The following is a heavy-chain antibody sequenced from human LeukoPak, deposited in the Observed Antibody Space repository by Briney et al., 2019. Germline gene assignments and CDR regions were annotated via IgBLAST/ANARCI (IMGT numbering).Heavy chain of an antibody. J-gene: IGHJ4*02. Sequence: ASVKVSCKASGYTFTGYYMHWVRQAPGQGLEWMGWINPNSGGTNYAQKFQGRDTMTRDTCISTAYMELSRLRSDDTAVYYCARGPRAYYYDSSGSNDYWGQGTLVTVSS. D-gene: IGHD3-22*01. CDR3: ARGPRAYYYDSSGSNDY. V-gene: IGHV1-2*02. CDR1: GYTFTGYY. CDR2: INPNSGGT.